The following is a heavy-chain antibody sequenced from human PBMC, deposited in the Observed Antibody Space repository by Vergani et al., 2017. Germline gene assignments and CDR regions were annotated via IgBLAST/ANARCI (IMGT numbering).Heavy chain of an antibody. V-gene: IGHV3-73*01. J-gene: IGHJ6*02. Sequence: EVQLVESGGGLVQPGGSLKLSCAASGFSFSGSAMHWVRQASGKGLEWVGRIRSKVNSYATAYAASVKGRFTISRDDSKNTAYLQMNSLKTEDTAVYYCTTPIGDSSTYRYYYYGMDVWGQGTTVTVSS. D-gene: IGHD3-22*01. CDR1: GFSFSGSA. CDR3: TTPIGDSSTYRYYYYGMDV. CDR2: IRSKVNSYAT.